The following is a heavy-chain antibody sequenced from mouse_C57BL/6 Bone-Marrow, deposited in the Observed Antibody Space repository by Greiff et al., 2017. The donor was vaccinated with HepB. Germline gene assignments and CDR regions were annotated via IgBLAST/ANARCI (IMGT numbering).Heavy chain of an antibody. Sequence: VQRVESGPELVKPGASVKISCKASGYAFSSSWMNWVKQRPGKGLEWIGRIYPGDGDTNYNGKFKGKATLTADKSSSTAYMQLSSLTSEDSAVYFCARSGDYWGQGTSVTVSS. J-gene: IGHJ4*01. CDR1: GYAFSSSW. V-gene: IGHV1-82*01. CDR3: ARSGDY. CDR2: IYPGDGDT.